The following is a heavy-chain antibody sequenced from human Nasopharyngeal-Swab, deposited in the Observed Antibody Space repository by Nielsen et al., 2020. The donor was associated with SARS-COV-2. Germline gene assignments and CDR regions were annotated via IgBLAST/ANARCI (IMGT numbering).Heavy chain of an antibody. D-gene: IGHD3-9*01. CDR2: ISYDGSNK. Sequence: GESLKISCAASGFTFSSYAMHWVRQAPGKGLEWVAVISYDGSNKYYADSVKGRFTISRDNSKNTLYLQMSSLRAEDTAVYYCARNDILTGYYPYYYYGMDVWGQGTTVTVSS. CDR1: GFTFSSYA. J-gene: IGHJ6*02. V-gene: IGHV3-30-3*01. CDR3: ARNDILTGYYPYYYYGMDV.